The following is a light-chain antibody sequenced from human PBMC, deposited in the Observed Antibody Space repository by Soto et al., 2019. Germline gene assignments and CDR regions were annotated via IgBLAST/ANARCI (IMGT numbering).Light chain of an antibody. CDR3: QQRET. J-gene: IGKJ3*01. CDR1: QRVSSTH. V-gene: IGKV3-20*01. Sequence: ENVLTQSPGTLSLSPGERATLSCRASQRVSSTHLAWYQQKPGQAPRLLIYGTSVRATGIPDRFRGSGSGTDFTLTIGRLEPEDFATYYCQQRETFGPGTKVDIK. CDR2: GTS.